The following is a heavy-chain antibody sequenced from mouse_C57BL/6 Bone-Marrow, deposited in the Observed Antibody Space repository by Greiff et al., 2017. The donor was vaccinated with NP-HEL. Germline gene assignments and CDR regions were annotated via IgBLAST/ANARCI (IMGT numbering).Heavy chain of an antibody. CDR1: GYSITSGYY. CDR2: ISYDGSN. CDR3: AREDGNLAWFAY. Sequence: ESGPGLVKPSQSLSLTCSVTGYSITSGYYWNWIRQFPGNKLEWMGYISYDGSNNYNPSLKNRISITLDTSKNQFFLKLNSVTTEDTATYYCAREDGNLAWFAYWGQGTLVTVSA. J-gene: IGHJ3*01. D-gene: IGHD2-1*01. V-gene: IGHV3-6*01.